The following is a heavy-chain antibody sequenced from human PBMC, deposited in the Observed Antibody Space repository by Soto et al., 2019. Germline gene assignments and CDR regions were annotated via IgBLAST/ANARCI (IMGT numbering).Heavy chain of an antibody. CDR2: IYYSGST. CDR1: GGSISSGGYY. V-gene: IGHV4-31*03. Sequence: SATLSLTCTVSGGSISSGGYYWSWIRQHPGKGLEWIGYIYYSGSTYYNPSLKSRVTISVDTSKNQFSLKLSSVTAADTAVYYCARDPSASRITIFGVGWFDPWGQGTLVTVSS. J-gene: IGHJ5*02. D-gene: IGHD3-3*01. CDR3: ARDPSASRITIFGVGWFDP.